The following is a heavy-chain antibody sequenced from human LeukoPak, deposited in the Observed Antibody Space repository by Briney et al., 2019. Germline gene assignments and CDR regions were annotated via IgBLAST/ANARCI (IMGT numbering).Heavy chain of an antibody. Sequence: GGSLRLSCAASGFTFSDYYMSWIRQAPGKGLEWVSYISSSGRTIYYADSVKGRFTISRDNAKNSLYLQMNSLRAEDTALYYCAKDIGAYSSGGTGFDYWGQGTLVTVSS. CDR2: ISSSGRTI. D-gene: IGHD6-19*01. J-gene: IGHJ4*02. V-gene: IGHV3-11*01. CDR3: AKDIGAYSSGGTGFDY. CDR1: GFTFSDYY.